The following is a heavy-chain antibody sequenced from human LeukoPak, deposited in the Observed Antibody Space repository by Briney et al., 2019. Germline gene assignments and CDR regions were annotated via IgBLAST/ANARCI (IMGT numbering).Heavy chain of an antibody. CDR3: ARGGYYGDYDNFDY. D-gene: IGHD4-17*01. CDR1: GFTFDDHG. CDR2: TNWNGAGT. Sequence: GGSLRLSCAASGFTFDDHGMSWVRQTQGQGLEWVSGTNWNGAGTGYIDAVKGRFTISRDNDKNSLYLQMNGLRAEDTALYYCARGGYYGDYDNFDYWGQGTLVTVSS. J-gene: IGHJ4*02. V-gene: IGHV3-20*04.